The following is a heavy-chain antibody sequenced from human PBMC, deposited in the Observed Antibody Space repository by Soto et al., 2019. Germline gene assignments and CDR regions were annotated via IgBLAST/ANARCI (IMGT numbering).Heavy chain of an antibody. CDR1: GGSVSTGMKY. V-gene: IGHV4-61*01. J-gene: IGHJ6*02. Sequence: KPSETLSLTCTVSGGSVSTGMKYWGWVRQPPGKALECIGYMYKTGETLLNSSLKSRVTLSMETSKNQFSLTLSSVTAADTAVYFCMKAHESGDFLGMSVWGPGTTVTVSS. CDR2: MYKTGET. D-gene: IGHD3-10*01. CDR3: MKAHESGDFLGMSV.